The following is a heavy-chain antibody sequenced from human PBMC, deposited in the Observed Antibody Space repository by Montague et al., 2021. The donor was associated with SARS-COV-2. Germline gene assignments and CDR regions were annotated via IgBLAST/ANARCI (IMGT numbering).Heavy chain of an antibody. CDR2: IYYSGST. J-gene: IGHJ5*02. CDR3: AGGFDA. CDR1: GGSISGYY. V-gene: IGHV4-59*01. Sequence: SETLSLTCTVSGGSISGYYWSWIRQPPGKGLEWIGDIYYSGSTNYNPSLKSRVTLSVDTSKNQFSLKLRSVTAADTAVYYCAGGFDAWGQGTLVTVSS.